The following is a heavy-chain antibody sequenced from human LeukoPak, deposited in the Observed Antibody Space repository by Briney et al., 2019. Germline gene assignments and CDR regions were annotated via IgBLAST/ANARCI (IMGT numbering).Heavy chain of an antibody. CDR1: GFTFSSYA. J-gene: IGHJ4*02. V-gene: IGHV3-23*01. Sequence: PGGSLRLSCAASGFTFSSYAMSWVRQAPGKGLEWVSAISGSGGSTYYADSVKGRFTISRDNAKNSLCLQMNSLRAEDTALYYCAKGDCCSSSRHKPAVTPPSPPMIDNWGQGTLVTVSS. D-gene: IGHD2-2*01. CDR2: ISGSGGST. CDR3: AKGDCCSSSRHKPAVTPPSPPMIDN.